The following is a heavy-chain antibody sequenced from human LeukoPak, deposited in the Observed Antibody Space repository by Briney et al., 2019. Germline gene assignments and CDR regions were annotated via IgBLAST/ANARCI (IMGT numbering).Heavy chain of an antibody. V-gene: IGHV4-59*12. CDR3: ARDPISSRSDAFDI. Sequence: SETLSLTCTVSGGSISSYYWSWIRQPPGKGLEWIGSIYYSGSTYYNPSLKSRVTISVDTSKNQFSLKLSSVTAADTAVYYCARDPISSRSDAFDIWGQGTMVTVSS. J-gene: IGHJ3*02. CDR2: IYYSGST. CDR1: GGSISSYY. D-gene: IGHD6-13*01.